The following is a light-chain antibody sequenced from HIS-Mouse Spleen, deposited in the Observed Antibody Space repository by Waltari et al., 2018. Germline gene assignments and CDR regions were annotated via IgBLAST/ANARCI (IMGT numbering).Light chain of an antibody. V-gene: IGLV2-14*03. CDR3: SSYTSSSTRV. CDR1: SSDVGGYNY. CDR2: DVS. Sequence: QSALTQPASVSGSPGQSITISCTGTSSDVGGYNYVSWYQQHPGKAPQLMIYDVSNRPSGVSTRFSGSKSGNTASLTISGLQAEDEADYYCSSYTSSSTRVFGGGTKLTVL. J-gene: IGLJ2*01.